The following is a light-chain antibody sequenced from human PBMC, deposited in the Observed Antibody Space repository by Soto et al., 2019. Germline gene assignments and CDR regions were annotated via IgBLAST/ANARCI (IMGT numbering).Light chain of an antibody. CDR2: EVS. Sequence: QSVLTQPASVSGYPGQSITISCTGTSSDVGSYNLVSWYQQHPGKAPKLMIYEVSKRPSGVSNRFSGSKSGNTASLTISGLQAEDEADYYCCSYAGSSTLYVFGTGTKLTVL. V-gene: IGLV2-23*02. J-gene: IGLJ1*01. CDR3: CSYAGSSTLYV. CDR1: SSDVGSYNL.